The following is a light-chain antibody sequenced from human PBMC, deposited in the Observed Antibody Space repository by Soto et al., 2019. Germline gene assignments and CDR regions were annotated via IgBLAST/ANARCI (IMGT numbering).Light chain of an antibody. CDR1: SSDVGGYNY. J-gene: IGLJ2*01. Sequence: QSALTQPRSVSGSPGQSVTISCTGTSSDVGGYNYVSWYQQHPGKAPKLMIYDVSKRPSGVPDRFSGSKSGNTASLTISGLQAEDEAYYSCCSYAGSYTLVFGGGTKLTVL. V-gene: IGLV2-11*01. CDR3: CSYAGSYTLV. CDR2: DVS.